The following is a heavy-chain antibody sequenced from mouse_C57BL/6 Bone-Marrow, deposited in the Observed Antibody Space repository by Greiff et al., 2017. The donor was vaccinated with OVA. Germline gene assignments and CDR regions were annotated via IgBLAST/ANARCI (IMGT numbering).Heavy chain of an antibody. Sequence: QVQLQQPGAELVMPGASVKLSCKASGYTFTSYWMHWVKQRPGQGLEWIGEIDPSDSYTNYNQKFKGKSTLTVDKSSSTAYMQLSSLTSEDSAVYYCASMVTTYYYAMDYWGQGTSVTVSS. CDR1: GYTFTSYW. CDR2: IDPSDSYT. D-gene: IGHD2-3*01. J-gene: IGHJ4*01. CDR3: ASMVTTYYYAMDY. V-gene: IGHV1-69*01.